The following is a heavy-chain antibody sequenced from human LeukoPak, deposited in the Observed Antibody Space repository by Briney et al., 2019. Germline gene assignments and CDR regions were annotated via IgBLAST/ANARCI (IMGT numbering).Heavy chain of an antibody. D-gene: IGHD6-19*01. CDR3: ATGELSSGWYVLDY. CDR1: GYTLSELS. V-gene: IGHV1-24*01. Sequence: ASAKVSCKVSGYTLSELSMHWVRQAPGQGLEWMGGFDPEDGETIYAQQFQGRVHMNEYTSTNTAHMELGSLISEDTAVYYCATGELSSGWYVLDYWGQGTLVTVSS. J-gene: IGHJ4*02. CDR2: FDPEDGET.